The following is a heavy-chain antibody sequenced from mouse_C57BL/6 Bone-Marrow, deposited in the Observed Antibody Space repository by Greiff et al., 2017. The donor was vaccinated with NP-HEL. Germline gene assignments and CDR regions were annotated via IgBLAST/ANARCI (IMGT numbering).Heavy chain of an antibody. CDR2: IFPGSGST. Sequence: QVQLQQSGPELVRPGASVKISCKAPGYTFTSHWMQWVRQRPGQGLEGIGEIFPGSGSTYYNEKFKGKATLTVDTSSSTAYMQLSSLTSEDSAVYFCARDYGSSYAFAYWGQGTLVTVSA. CDR3: ARDYGSSYAFAY. CDR1: GYTFTSHW. J-gene: IGHJ3*01. D-gene: IGHD1-1*01. V-gene: IGHV1-56*01.